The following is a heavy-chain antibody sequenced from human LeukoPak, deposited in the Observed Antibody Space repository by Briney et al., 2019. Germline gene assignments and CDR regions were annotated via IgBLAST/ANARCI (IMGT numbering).Heavy chain of an antibody. CDR2: IYHSGST. J-gene: IGHJ5*02. Sequence: SETLSLTCTVSGGSISSSDYYWVWIRQPPGKRLEWIGSIYHSGSTHYNPSLKSRVTISVDMSKNQVSLKLSSVTAADTAVYYCARVKGGYPNWFDPWGQGTLVTVSS. CDR3: ARVKGGYPNWFDP. CDR1: GGSISSSDYY. V-gene: IGHV4-39*07. D-gene: IGHD5-18*01.